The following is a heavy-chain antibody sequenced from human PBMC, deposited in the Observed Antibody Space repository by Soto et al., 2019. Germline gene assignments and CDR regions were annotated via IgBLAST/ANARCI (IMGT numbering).Heavy chain of an antibody. CDR1: GGTFSSYA. CDR2: IIPIFGTA. CDR3: ARQTVDIVVVPAAKTDYYGMDV. V-gene: IGHV1-69*13. Sequence: SVKVSCKASGGTFSSYAISWVRQAPGQGLEWMGGIIPIFGTANYAQKFQGRVTITADESTSTAYMELSSLRSEDTAVYYCARQTVDIVVVPAAKTDYYGMDVWGQGTTVTVS. D-gene: IGHD2-2*01. J-gene: IGHJ6*02.